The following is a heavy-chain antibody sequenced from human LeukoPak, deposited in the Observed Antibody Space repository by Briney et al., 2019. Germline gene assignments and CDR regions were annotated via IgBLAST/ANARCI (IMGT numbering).Heavy chain of an antibody. Sequence: ASVKVSCKTSGDKITNHGISWVRQAPGQGLEWMGWISGYRGNTQYGQKFQGRVTLTTDTSTNVANMELRSLRPDDTAVYYCAKNFHQWLSLKYFDYWGQGTLVTVSS. CDR2: ISGYRGNT. V-gene: IGHV1-18*01. CDR3: AKNFHQWLSLKYFDY. D-gene: IGHD3-22*01. J-gene: IGHJ4*02. CDR1: GDKITNHG.